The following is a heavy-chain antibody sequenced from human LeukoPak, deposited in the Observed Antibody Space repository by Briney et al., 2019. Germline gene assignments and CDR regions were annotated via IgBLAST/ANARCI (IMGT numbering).Heavy chain of an antibody. Sequence: GGSLRLSCAASGFTFSSHALSWVRQAPGKGLGWVSSLSGSGYNTYYADSVKGRFTISRDNSKNTVYLQMNSLRAEDTAVYYCAKDPYGTRYFDYWGQGTLVTVSS. CDR3: AKDPYGTRYFDY. CDR2: LSGSGYNT. V-gene: IGHV3-23*01. J-gene: IGHJ4*02. CDR1: GFTFSSHA. D-gene: IGHD2-2*01.